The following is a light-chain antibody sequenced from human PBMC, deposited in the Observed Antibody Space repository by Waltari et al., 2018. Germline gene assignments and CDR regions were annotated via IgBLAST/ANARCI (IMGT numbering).Light chain of an antibody. CDR1: QSLGSN. CDR2: GAS. CDR3: QQYNNWPYT. Sequence: EIVMTQSPATLSVSPGARATLSCRASQSLGSNLAWYQQKPGQAPRLLIYGASTRATGIPARFSGSGSGTEFTLTISSLRSEDFAVYFCQQYNNWPYTFGQGTKLEIK. V-gene: IGKV3-15*01. J-gene: IGKJ2*01.